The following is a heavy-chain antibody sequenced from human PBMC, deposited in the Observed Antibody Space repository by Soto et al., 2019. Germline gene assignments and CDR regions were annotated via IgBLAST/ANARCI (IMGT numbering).Heavy chain of an antibody. CDR2: VYRSGST. D-gene: IGHD3-10*01. J-gene: IGHJ3*02. Sequence: PSETLSLTCAVSGGSISTSNWWSWVRQPPGKGLEWIGEVYRSGSTNYNPSLESRVTVSVDTSKNQFSLKLSSVTAADTAVYYCARRYGLSAFDIWGQGTMVTVSS. V-gene: IGHV4-4*02. CDR3: ARRYGLSAFDI. CDR1: GGSISTSNW.